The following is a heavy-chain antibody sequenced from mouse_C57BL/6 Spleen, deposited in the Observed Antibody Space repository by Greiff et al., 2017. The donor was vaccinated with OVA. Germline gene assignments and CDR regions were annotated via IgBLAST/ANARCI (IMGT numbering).Heavy chain of an antibody. CDR2: IRSKSNNYAT. J-gene: IGHJ4*01. V-gene: IGHV10-1*01. CDR3: VRHKGAMDY. Sequence: EVMLVESGGGLVQPKGSLKLSCAASGFSFNTYAMNWVRQAPGKGLEWVARIRSKSNNYATYYADSVKDRFTISRDDSESMLYLQMNNLKTEDTAMYYCVRHKGAMDYWGQGTSVTVSS. CDR1: GFSFNTYA.